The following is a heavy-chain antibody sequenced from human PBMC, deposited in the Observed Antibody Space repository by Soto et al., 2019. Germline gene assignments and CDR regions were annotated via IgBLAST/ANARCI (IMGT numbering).Heavy chain of an antibody. CDR2: IVPIFGTT. CDR1: GGTFSNYA. Sequence: QVQLVQSGAEVKKPGSSVKVSCKVSGGTFSNYAIDWVRLAPGHGLEWMGGIVPIFGTTYYTQKFQCRATSIADDSTTTAYLEMSSLRSEDTAIYYCARGEAVAVLYTCHGLDVWGQGTAVTVSS. D-gene: IGHD6-19*01. CDR3: ARGEAVAVLYTCHGLDV. V-gene: IGHV1-69*12. J-gene: IGHJ6*02.